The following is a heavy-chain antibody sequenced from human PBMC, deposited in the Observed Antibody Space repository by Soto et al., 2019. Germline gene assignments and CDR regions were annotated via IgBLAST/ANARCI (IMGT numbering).Heavy chain of an antibody. CDR3: ARARAYYDILTGYLGWFDP. D-gene: IGHD3-9*01. J-gene: IGHJ5*02. CDR2: IYYSGST. V-gene: IGHV4-59*01. Sequence: LSLTCTVSGGSISSYYWSWIRQPPGKGLEWIGYIYYSGSTNYNPSLKSRVTISVDTSKNQFSLKLSSVTAADTAVYYCARARAYYDILTGYLGWFDPWGQGTLVTSPQ. CDR1: GGSISSYY.